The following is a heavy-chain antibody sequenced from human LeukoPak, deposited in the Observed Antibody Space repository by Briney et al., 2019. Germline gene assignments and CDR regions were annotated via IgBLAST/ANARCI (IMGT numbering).Heavy chain of an antibody. CDR1: GFTFSSYA. J-gene: IGHJ4*02. Sequence: GVSLRLSCAASGFTFSSYAMIWVRQPPGEGLEWFSAISGSGGSTYYADSVKGRFTISRDNSKNTLYLQMNSLRAEDTAVYYCAKDPLIVVVPAAMEYFDYWGQGTLVTVSS. CDR3: AKDPLIVVVPAAMEYFDY. D-gene: IGHD2-2*01. V-gene: IGHV3-23*01. CDR2: ISGSGGST.